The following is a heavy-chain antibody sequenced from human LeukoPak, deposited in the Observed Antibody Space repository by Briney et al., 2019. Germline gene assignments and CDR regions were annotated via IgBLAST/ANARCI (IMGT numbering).Heavy chain of an antibody. CDR3: ARGSQSLGYCSGGSCRAKIFDY. Sequence: SETLSLTCAVHGGSFSGSYWSWIRQPPGKGLEWNGEINHSGSTNYNPSLKSRVTISVDTSKNQFSLKLSSVTAADTAVYYCARGSQSLGYCSGGSCRAKIFDYWGQGTLVTVSS. J-gene: IGHJ4*02. CDR2: INHSGST. V-gene: IGHV4-34*01. CDR1: GGSFSGSY. D-gene: IGHD2-15*01.